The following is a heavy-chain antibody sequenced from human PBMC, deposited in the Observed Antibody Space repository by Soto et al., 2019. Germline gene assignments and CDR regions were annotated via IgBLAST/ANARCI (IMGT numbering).Heavy chain of an antibody. J-gene: IGHJ1*01. CDR3: AAAMGGDSGGYFHH. Sequence: SETLSLTCAVSGGSISSYYWSWIRQPPGKGLEWIGYIYYSGSTNYNPSLKSRVIISVDTSKNQFSLKLSSVTAADTAVYYCAAAMGGDSGGYFHHWGQGTLVTVSS. CDR1: GGSISSYY. D-gene: IGHD4-17*01. CDR2: IYYSGST. V-gene: IGHV4-59*08.